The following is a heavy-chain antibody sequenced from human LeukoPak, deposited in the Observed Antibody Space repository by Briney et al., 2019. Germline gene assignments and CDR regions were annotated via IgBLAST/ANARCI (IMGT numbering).Heavy chain of an antibody. Sequence: GGSLRLSCAASGFTFSSYAMHGVRQAPGKGLEWVAVISYDGSNKYYADSVKGRFTISRDNSKNTLYLQMNSLRAEDTAVYYCARVPADSNYGDYGDAFDIWGQGTMVTVSS. CDR3: ARVPADSNYGDYGDAFDI. J-gene: IGHJ3*02. CDR1: GFTFSSYA. V-gene: IGHV3-30-3*01. D-gene: IGHD4-17*01. CDR2: ISYDGSNK.